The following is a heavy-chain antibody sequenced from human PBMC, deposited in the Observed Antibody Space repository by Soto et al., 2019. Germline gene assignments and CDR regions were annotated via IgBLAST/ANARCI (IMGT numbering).Heavy chain of an antibody. V-gene: IGHV6-1*01. Sequence: SQTLSLTCSLSGDSVSSTSAAWNWVRQSPSSGLEGLGRTYYRPEGYYGSSVSFKSRITINPYTSKKQFSLQLNSVPPQETAVYYRARIHSSPSPVVDVGRQGTTVTVSS. D-gene: IGHD3-22*01. CDR1: GDSVSSTSAA. CDR2: TYYRPEGYY. CDR3: ARIHSSPSPVVDV. J-gene: IGHJ6*02.